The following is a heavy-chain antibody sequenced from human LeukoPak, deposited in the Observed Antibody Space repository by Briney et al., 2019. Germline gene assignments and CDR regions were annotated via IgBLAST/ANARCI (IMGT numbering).Heavy chain of an antibody. CDR2: IRYDGSNK. J-gene: IGHJ4*02. CDR1: GFTFSSYG. V-gene: IGHV3-30*02. Sequence: RESLTLSCAASGFTFSSYGFHWVRQAPGKGLEWVAFIRYDGSNKYYADSVKGRFTISRDNSKNTLYLQMNSLRAEDTAVYYCAKEVVLRYFDWLVRNYFDYWGQGTLVTVSS. D-gene: IGHD3-9*01. CDR3: AKEVVLRYFDWLVRNYFDY.